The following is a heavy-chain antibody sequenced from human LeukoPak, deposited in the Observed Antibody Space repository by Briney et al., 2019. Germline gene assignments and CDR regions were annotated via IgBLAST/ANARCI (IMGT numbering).Heavy chain of an antibody. Sequence: SQTLSLTCTVSGDSITNHYWSLIRRPPGKGLEWIGYIYYSGSINYNPSLKSRVTISVDTSRNQFSMKLNSVTAADTAVYYCAGSGGLSNQGAVFDYWGQGTLVTVSS. CDR3: AGSGGLSNQGAVFDY. CDR1: GDSITNHY. V-gene: IGHV4-59*11. J-gene: IGHJ4*02. CDR2: IYYSGSI. D-gene: IGHD3-10*01.